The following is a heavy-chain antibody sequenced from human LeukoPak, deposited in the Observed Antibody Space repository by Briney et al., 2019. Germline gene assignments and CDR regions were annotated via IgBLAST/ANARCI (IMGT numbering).Heavy chain of an antibody. D-gene: IGHD3-16*01. CDR1: GFTFSSYS. CDR3: ARLGGETTRFDL. V-gene: IGHV3-21*01. Sequence: GGSLRLSCAASGFTFSSYSMNWVRQAPGKGLEWVSSISSSSSYIYYADSVKGRFTISRDNAKNSLYLQMNSLRVDDTAVYYCARLGGETTRFDLWGQGALVTVSS. CDR2: ISSSSSYI. J-gene: IGHJ4*02.